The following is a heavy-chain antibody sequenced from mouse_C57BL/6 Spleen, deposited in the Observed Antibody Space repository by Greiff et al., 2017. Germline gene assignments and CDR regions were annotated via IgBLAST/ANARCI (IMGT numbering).Heavy chain of an antibody. Sequence: QVQLQQSGPGLVAPSQSLSITCTVSGFSLTSYGVHWVRQPPGKGLEWLVVIWSDGSTTYNSALKSRLSISKDNSKSQVFLKMNSLQTDDTAMYYCARHRDGSSYWYFDVWGTGTTVTVSS. J-gene: IGHJ1*03. D-gene: IGHD1-1*01. CDR2: IWSDGST. V-gene: IGHV2-6-1*01. CDR3: ARHRDGSSYWYFDV. CDR1: GFSLTSYG.